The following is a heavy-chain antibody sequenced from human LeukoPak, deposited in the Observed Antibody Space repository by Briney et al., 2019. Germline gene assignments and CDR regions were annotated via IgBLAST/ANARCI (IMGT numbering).Heavy chain of an antibody. D-gene: IGHD6-13*01. Sequence: PSETLSLTCTVSGGSISSSSYYWGWIRQPPGKGLEWIGSIYYSGSTYYNPSLKSRVTISVDTSKNQFSLKLSSVTAADTAVYYCARRGIAAAGPVYYYYYYYMDVWGKGTTVTVSS. V-gene: IGHV4-39*01. CDR3: ARRGIAAAGPVYYYYYYYMDV. CDR2: IYYSGST. J-gene: IGHJ6*03. CDR1: GGSISSSSYY.